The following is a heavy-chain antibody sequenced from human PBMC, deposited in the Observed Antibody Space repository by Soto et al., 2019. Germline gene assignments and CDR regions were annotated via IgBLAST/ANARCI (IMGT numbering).Heavy chain of an antibody. CDR2: IYYSGST. CDR1: GGSISSYY. Sequence: SETLSLTCTVSGGSISSYYWRWIRQPPGKGLEWIGYIYYSGSTNYNPSLKSRVAISVDTSKNQFSLKLSSVTAADTAVYYGATQSFVVPAANYCYYGMDVWGQGTTVTVSS. CDR3: ATQSFVVPAANYCYYGMDV. V-gene: IGHV4-59*01. J-gene: IGHJ6*02. D-gene: IGHD2-2*01.